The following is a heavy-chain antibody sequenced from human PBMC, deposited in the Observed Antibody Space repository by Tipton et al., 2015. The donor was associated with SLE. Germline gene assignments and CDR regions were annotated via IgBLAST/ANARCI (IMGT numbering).Heavy chain of an antibody. CDR2: IYYSGST. CDR3: ARAYGSGRPIYYYYYGMDV. J-gene: IGHJ6*01. D-gene: IGHD3-10*01. Sequence: TLSLTCTVSGGSISSGSYYWSWIRQPAGKGLEWIGYIYYSGSTNYNPSLKSRVTISVDTSKNQFSLKLSSVTAADTAVYYCARAYGSGRPIYYYYYGMDVWGQGTTVTVSS. V-gene: IGHV4-61*10. CDR1: GGSISSGSYY.